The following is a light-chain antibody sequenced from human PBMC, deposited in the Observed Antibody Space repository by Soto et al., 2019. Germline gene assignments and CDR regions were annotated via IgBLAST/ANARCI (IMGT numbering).Light chain of an antibody. J-gene: IGKJ4*01. CDR1: QSVSSSY. CDR2: GAS. CDR3: QQYGSSPPLT. Sequence: IGLKQSPGALSLSPRERATLSCRASQSVSSSYLAWYQQKPGQAPRLLIYGASSRATGIPDRFSGSGSGTDFTLTISRLEPEDFAVYYCQQYGSSPPLTFAGGTKVDIK. V-gene: IGKV3-20*01.